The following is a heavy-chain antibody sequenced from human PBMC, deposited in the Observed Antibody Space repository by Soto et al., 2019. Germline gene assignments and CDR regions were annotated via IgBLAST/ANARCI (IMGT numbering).Heavy chain of an antibody. V-gene: IGHV4-59*08. J-gene: IGHJ5*02. CDR1: GGSISSYY. CDR2: IYYSGST. CDR3: ARGSTTEKVDP. Sequence: PSETLSLTCTVSGGSISSYYWSWIRQPPGKGLEWIGYIYYSGSTNYNPSLKSRVTISVDTSMNQFSLELTSVTAADTAMYYCARGSTTEKVDPWGQGILVTVS.